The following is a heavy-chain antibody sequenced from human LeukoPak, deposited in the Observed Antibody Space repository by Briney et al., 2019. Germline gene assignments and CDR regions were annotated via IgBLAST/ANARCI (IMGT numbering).Heavy chain of an antibody. D-gene: IGHD5-18*01. J-gene: IGHJ4*02. Sequence: GGSLRLSCAGSGFALDGHGMSWVRQAPGKGLEWVSGINWNGGSTGYADSLKGRFTISRDNANNSLSLQMNSLRAEDTAVYYCARDRGYNSDPRWGPGTLVTVSS. CDR3: ARDRGYNSDPR. V-gene: IGHV3-20*04. CDR2: INWNGGST. CDR1: GFALDGHG.